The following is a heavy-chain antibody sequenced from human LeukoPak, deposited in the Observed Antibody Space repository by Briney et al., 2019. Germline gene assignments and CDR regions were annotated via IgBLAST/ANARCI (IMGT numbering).Heavy chain of an antibody. J-gene: IGHJ4*02. Sequence: GGSLRLSCAGSGFTFSSYAMSWVRQAPGQGLEWVSVISDSGDYTSYADSVRGRFTISRDNSKNTLYLEMNSLSGEDTALYYCAKDHVTWGNRYFDHWGQGTLGTVSS. D-gene: IGHD3-16*01. CDR2: ISDSGDYT. V-gene: IGHV3-23*01. CDR1: GFTFSSYA. CDR3: AKDHVTWGNRYFDH.